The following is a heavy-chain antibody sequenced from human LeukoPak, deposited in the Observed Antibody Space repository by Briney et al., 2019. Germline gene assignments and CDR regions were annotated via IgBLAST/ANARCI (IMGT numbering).Heavy chain of an antibody. Sequence: ASVNVSCKASGGTFSSYAISWVRQAPGQGLEWMGRINPNSGGTNYAQKFQGRVTMTRDTSISTAYMELSRLRSDDTAVYYCARLVAPAAFDYWGQGTLVTVSS. V-gene: IGHV1-2*06. D-gene: IGHD2-2*01. CDR1: GGTFSSYA. CDR2: INPNSGGT. CDR3: ARLVAPAAFDY. J-gene: IGHJ4*02.